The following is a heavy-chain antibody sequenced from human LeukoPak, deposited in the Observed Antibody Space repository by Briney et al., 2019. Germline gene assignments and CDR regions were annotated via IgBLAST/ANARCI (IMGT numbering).Heavy chain of an antibody. D-gene: IGHD3-3*01. Sequence: ASVKVSCKGSGYTFTSYDINWVRRATGQGLEWMGWMNPNSGNTGYAQKFQGRVTITRNTSISTAYMELSSLRSEDTAVYYCARGPTYYDFCSGYWDYYYYMDVWGKGTTVTVSS. CDR2: MNPNSGNT. J-gene: IGHJ6*03. CDR3: ARGPTYYDFCSGYWDYYYYMDV. V-gene: IGHV1-8*03. CDR1: GYTFTSYD.